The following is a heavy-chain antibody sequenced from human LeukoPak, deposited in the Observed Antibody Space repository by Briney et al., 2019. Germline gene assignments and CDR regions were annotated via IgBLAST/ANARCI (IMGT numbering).Heavy chain of an antibody. CDR2: IWFDGSKQ. D-gene: IGHD4-17*01. CDR3: ARFYGDYQAFDI. Sequence: GKSLRLSCAASGFMFSGYGMHWVRQAPGKGLGWVAVIWFDGSKQYYADSVKGRFTTSRDNSKNTLSLQMNSLRAEDTAVYYCARFYGDYQAFDIWGQGTLVTVSS. V-gene: IGHV3-33*01. CDR1: GFMFSGYG. J-gene: IGHJ3*02.